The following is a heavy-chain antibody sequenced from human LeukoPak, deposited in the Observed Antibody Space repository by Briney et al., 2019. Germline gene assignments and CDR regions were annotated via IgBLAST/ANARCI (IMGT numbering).Heavy chain of an antibody. CDR1: GDSISSYY. Sequence: SETLSLTCTVSGDSISSYYWSWIRQSPGKGLVWIGWIHYSGRTNYKSSLKSRVTISIDTSKNQFFLSLTSVTAADTAVYYCARYYCSGGICSHFDYWGQGTLVTVSS. D-gene: IGHD2-8*02. J-gene: IGHJ4*02. V-gene: IGHV4-59*08. CDR2: IHYSGRT. CDR3: ARYYCSGGICSHFDY.